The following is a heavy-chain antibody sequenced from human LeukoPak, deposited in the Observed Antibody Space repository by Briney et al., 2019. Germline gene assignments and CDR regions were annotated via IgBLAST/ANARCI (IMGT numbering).Heavy chain of an antibody. CDR2: MGPRHGYT. Sequence: ASVKVSCKASGYTFTTYDISWVRQAPGQGLEWMGWMGPRHGYTGYAQKFQGRISMTRDTSISTAYMELSSLTSDDTAVYYCARGWVSGDVSEYYFENWGQGTLVTVSS. CDR1: GYTFTTYD. D-gene: IGHD5/OR15-5a*01. CDR3: ARGWVSGDVSEYYFEN. J-gene: IGHJ4*02. V-gene: IGHV1-8*01.